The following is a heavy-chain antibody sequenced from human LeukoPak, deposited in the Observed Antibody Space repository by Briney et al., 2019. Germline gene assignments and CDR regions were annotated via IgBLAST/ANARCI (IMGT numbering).Heavy chain of an antibody. Sequence: GGSLKLSCAASGVTLSPYGMHWVRQAPGKGLEWVAVISYEGGTQHYADSVKGRFIISRDNPRNTLYLQMNILRTEDTAVYYCAKEGTPQVSTWYDLWGQGTQVIVSS. J-gene: IGHJ5*02. CDR1: GVTLSPYG. D-gene: IGHD3-10*01. CDR2: ISYEGGTQ. V-gene: IGHV3-30*18. CDR3: AKEGTPQVSTWYDL.